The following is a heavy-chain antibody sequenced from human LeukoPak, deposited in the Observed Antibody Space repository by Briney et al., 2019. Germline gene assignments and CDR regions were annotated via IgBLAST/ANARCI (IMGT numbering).Heavy chain of an antibody. D-gene: IGHD5-24*01. CDR3: ARDRVEMATTQTHFDY. CDR1: GFTFNIYG. Sequence: QPGGSLRLSCVASGFTFNIYGMHWVRQAPGKGLEWAAVISYDGSNKYYADSVKGRFTISRDNSKNTLYLQMNSLRAEDTAVYYCARDRVEMATTQTHFDYWGQGTLVTVSS. CDR2: ISYDGSNK. V-gene: IGHV3-30*19. J-gene: IGHJ4*02.